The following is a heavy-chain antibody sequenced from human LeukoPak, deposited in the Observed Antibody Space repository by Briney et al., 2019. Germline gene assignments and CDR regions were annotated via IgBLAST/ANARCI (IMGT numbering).Heavy chain of an antibody. D-gene: IGHD3-22*01. CDR2: ISGSGGST. V-gene: IGHV3-23*01. CDR3: ARDAPPHSYYYDSILGGPYYMDV. Sequence: PGGSLRLSCAASGFTFSSYAMSWVRQAPGKGLEWVSAISGSGGSTYYADSVKGRFTISRDNAKNSLYLQMNSLRAEDTAVYYCARDAPPHSYYYDSILGGPYYMDVWGKGTTVTVSS. CDR1: GFTFSSYA. J-gene: IGHJ6*03.